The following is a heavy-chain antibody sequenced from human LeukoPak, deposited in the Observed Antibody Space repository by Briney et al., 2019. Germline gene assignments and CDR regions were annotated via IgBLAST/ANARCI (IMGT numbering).Heavy chain of an antibody. D-gene: IGHD2-15*01. CDR2: IYYSGST. CDR3: ARGRRYCSGGSCYFKGIRAFDI. Sequence: PSETLSLTCTVSGGSISSYYWSWIRQPPGKGLEWIGYIYYSGSTNYSPSLKSRVTISVDTSKNQFSLKLSSVTAADTAVYYCARGRRYCSGGSCYFKGIRAFDIWGQGTMVTVSS. J-gene: IGHJ3*02. V-gene: IGHV4-59*01. CDR1: GGSISSYY.